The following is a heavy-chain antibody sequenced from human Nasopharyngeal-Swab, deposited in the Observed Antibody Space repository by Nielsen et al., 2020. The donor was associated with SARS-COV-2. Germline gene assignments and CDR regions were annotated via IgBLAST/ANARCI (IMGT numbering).Heavy chain of an antibody. V-gene: IGHV1-18*01. CDR1: GYTFTSYG. CDR3: ARDSLYYDFWRGSDYYYYGMDV. CDR2: ISAYNGNT. D-gene: IGHD3-3*01. J-gene: IGHJ6*02. Sequence: ASVKVSCKASGYTFTSYGISWVRQAPGQGLEWMGWISAYNGNTNYAQKLQGRVTMTTETSTSTAYMELRSLRSDDTAVYYCARDSLYYDFWRGSDYYYYGMDVWGQGTTVTVSS.